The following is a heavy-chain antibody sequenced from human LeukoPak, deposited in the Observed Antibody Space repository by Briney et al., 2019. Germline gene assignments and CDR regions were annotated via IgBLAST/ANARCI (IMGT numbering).Heavy chain of an antibody. CDR3: ARDYQAYFDY. V-gene: IGHV3-30*04. Sequence: GGSLRLSCAASGFTFSSYAMHWVRQALGKGLEWVAVISYDGSNKYYADSVKGRFTISRDNSKNTLYLQMSSLRAEDTAVYYCARDYQAYFDYWGQGTLVTVSS. J-gene: IGHJ4*02. CDR2: ISYDGSNK. CDR1: GFTFSSYA. D-gene: IGHD3-16*02.